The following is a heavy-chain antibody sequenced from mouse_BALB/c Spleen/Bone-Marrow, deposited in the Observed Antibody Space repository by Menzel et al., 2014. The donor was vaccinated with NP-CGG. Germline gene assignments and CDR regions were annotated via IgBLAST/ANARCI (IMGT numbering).Heavy chain of an antibody. CDR1: GFTFSSFG. CDR3: ARRGSNHWYFDV. Sequence: EVKLMESGGGLVQPGGSRKLSCAASGFTFSSFGMHWVRQAPEKGLEWVAYISSGSSTIYYADTVKGRFTISSDNPKNTLFLQMTSLRSEDTAMYYCARRGSNHWYFDVWGAGTTVTVSS. D-gene: IGHD1-1*01. CDR2: ISSGSSTI. V-gene: IGHV5-17*02. J-gene: IGHJ1*01.